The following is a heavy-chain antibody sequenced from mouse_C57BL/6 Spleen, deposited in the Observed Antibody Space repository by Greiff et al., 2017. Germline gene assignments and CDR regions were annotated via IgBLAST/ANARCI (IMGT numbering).Heavy chain of an antibody. D-gene: IGHD1-1*01. CDR1: GYSITSGYY. Sequence: EVQLQESGPGLVKPSQSLSLTCSVTGYSITSGYYWNWIRQFPGNKLEWMGYIRYDGSNNYNPSLKNRISITRDTSKNQFFLKLNSVTTEDTATYYCARDRTTVVATEDWYFDVWGTGTTVTVSS. J-gene: IGHJ1*03. CDR3: ARDRTTVVATEDWYFDV. CDR2: IRYDGSN. V-gene: IGHV3-6*01.